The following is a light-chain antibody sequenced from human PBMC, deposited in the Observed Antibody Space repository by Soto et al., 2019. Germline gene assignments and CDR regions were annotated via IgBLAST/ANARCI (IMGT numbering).Light chain of an antibody. CDR2: DAS. Sequence: EIVLTQSPATLSLSPGERATLSCRASQSVISYLAWYQHKPGQAPRLLIYDASNRATGIPARFSGSGSGTDFTLTISSLEPQDFAVYYCQQRSNWPTFGQGTKVEIK. CDR3: QQRSNWPT. V-gene: IGKV3-11*01. CDR1: QSVISY. J-gene: IGKJ1*01.